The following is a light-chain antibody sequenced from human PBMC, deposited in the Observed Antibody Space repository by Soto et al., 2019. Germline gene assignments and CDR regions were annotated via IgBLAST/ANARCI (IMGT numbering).Light chain of an antibody. V-gene: IGKV1-5*03. CDR1: QSISSW. Sequence: IQMTQSPSTLSASVGDRVTITCRASQSISSWLAWYQQKPGKAPKVLIYKASTLESGVPSRFSGSGSGTEFTLTISSLQPDDFATYYCQQYNSYWTFGQGTKVDIK. CDR3: QQYNSYWT. J-gene: IGKJ1*01. CDR2: KAS.